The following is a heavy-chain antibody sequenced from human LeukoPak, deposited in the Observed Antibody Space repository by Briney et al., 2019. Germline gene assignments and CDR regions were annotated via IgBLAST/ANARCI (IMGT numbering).Heavy chain of an antibody. J-gene: IGHJ3*02. CDR1: GGSFSGYY. CDR2: INHSGST. V-gene: IGHV4-34*01. CDR3: ARGVEAYCGGDCYSGAFDI. D-gene: IGHD2-21*02. Sequence: SETLSLTCAVYGGSFSGYYWSWIRQPPGKGLEWIGEINHSGSTNYNPFLKSRVTISVDTSKNLFSLKLSSVTAADTAVYYCARGVEAYCGGDCYSGAFDIWGQGTMVTVSS.